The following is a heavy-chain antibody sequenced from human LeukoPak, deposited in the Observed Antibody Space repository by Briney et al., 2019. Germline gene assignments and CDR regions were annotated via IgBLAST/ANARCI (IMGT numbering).Heavy chain of an antibody. Sequence: SETLSLTCTVSGGSISSYYWSWIRQPPGKGLEWIGYIYYSGSTNYNPSLKSRVTISVDTSKNQFSLKLSSVTAADTAVYYCAVVVVAATQDGFDYWGQGALVTVSS. CDR2: IYYSGST. V-gene: IGHV4-59*08. J-gene: IGHJ4*02. D-gene: IGHD2-15*01. CDR1: GGSISSYY. CDR3: AVVVVAATQDGFDY.